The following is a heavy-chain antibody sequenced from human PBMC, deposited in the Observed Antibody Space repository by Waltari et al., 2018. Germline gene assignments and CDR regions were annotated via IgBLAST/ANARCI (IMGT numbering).Heavy chain of an antibody. CDR3: VRDRTYDSSWCLGEH. Sequence: QVQLVQSGAEVKKPGASVKVSCKTSGYNFDSYGISWVRQAPGQGPDWRAWIRTDNGNTDYAQKLTGGVSVNTQTSTNTAYMELRSLTSDDTAVYYCVRDRTYDSSWCLGEHWGQGTLVSVSS. V-gene: IGHV1-18*01. J-gene: IGHJ4*02. CDR1: GYNFDSYG. D-gene: IGHD3-22*01. CDR2: IRTDNGNT.